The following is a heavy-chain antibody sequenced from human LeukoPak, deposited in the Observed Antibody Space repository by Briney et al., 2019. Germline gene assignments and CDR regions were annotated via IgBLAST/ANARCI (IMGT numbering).Heavy chain of an antibody. CDR2: ISWNSGSI. V-gene: IGHV3-9*01. Sequence: PGGSLRLSCAASGFTFDDYAMHWVRQAPRKGLEWVSGISWNSGSIGYADSVKGRFTISRDNAKNSLYLQMNSLRAEDTALYYCAKSKEYSSSSAFDYWGQGTLVTVSS. D-gene: IGHD6-6*01. J-gene: IGHJ4*02. CDR3: AKSKEYSSSSAFDY. CDR1: GFTFDDYA.